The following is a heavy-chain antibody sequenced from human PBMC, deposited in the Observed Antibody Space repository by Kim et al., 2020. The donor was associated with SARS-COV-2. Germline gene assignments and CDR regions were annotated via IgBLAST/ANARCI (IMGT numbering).Heavy chain of an antibody. Sequence: TNYNPSLKSRVTISVDTSKNQFSLKLSSVTAADTAVYYCARGGVIAITYWGQGTLVTVSS. D-gene: IGHD2-21*01. CDR2: T. J-gene: IGHJ4*02. V-gene: IGHV4-34*01. CDR3: ARGGVIAITY.